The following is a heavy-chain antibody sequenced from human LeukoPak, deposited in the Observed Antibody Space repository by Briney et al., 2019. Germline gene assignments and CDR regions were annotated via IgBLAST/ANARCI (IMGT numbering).Heavy chain of an antibody. CDR2: MNPNSGNT. D-gene: IGHD4-17*01. Sequence: ASVKVSCTASGYTFTSYDINWVRQATGQGLEWMGWMNPNSGNTGYAQKFQGRVTMTRNTSISTAYMELSNLRSEDTAVYYCARCPSGDYYYYYMDVWGKGTTVTVSS. CDR1: GYTFTSYD. V-gene: IGHV1-8*01. CDR3: ARCPSGDYYYYYMDV. J-gene: IGHJ6*03.